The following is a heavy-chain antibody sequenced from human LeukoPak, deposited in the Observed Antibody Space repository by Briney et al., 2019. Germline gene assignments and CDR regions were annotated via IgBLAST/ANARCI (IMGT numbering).Heavy chain of an antibody. J-gene: IGHJ6*02. Sequence: WIRQPPGKGLEWVSSISSSSSYIYYADSVKGRFTISRDNAKNSLYLQMNSLRAEDTAVYYCARGRVTMVRGATHYYYYGMDVWGQGTTVTVSS. D-gene: IGHD3-10*01. CDR3: ARGRVTMVRGATHYYYYGMDV. V-gene: IGHV3-21*01. CDR2: ISSSSSYI.